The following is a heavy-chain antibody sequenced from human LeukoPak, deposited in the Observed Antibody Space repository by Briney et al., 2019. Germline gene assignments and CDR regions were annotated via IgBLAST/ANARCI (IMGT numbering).Heavy chain of an antibody. V-gene: IGHV1-2*02. D-gene: IGHD5-18*01. CDR1: GYTFTGYY. CDR3: ARVLGRGYSYGIFGAFDI. Sequence: GSVRVSCKASGYTFTGYYMHWVRQAPGQGLEWMGWINPNSGGTNYAQTFQGRVTMTRDTSISTAYMELSRLRSDDTAVYYCARVLGRGYSYGIFGAFDIWGQGTMVTVSS. CDR2: INPNSGGT. J-gene: IGHJ3*02.